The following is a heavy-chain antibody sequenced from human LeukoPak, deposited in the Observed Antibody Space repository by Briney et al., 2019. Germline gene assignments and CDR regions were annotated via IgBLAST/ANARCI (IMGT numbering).Heavy chain of an antibody. D-gene: IGHD6-13*01. J-gene: IGHJ3*02. V-gene: IGHV3-21*01. CDR1: GFTFSSYS. CDR3: ARRGIAAASHAGPDAFAI. Sequence: GGSLRLSCAASGFTFSSYSMNWVRQAPGKGLEWVSSINRSSSYICYADSVKGRFTISRDNAKNSLYLQMNSLRAEDTAVYYCARRGIAAASHAGPDAFAIWGQGTMVTVSS. CDR2: INRSSSYI.